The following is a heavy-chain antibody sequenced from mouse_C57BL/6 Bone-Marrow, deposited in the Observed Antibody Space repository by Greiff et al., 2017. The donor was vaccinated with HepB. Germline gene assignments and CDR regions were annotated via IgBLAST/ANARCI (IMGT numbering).Heavy chain of an antibody. CDR1: GFTFSSYT. Sequence: DVMLVESGGGLVKPGGSLKLSCAASGFTFSSYTMSWVRQTPEKRLEWVATISGGGGNTYYPDSVKGRFTISRDNAKNTLYLQMSSLRSEDTALYYCARKDYIDYWGQGTTLTVSS. V-gene: IGHV5-9*01. CDR3: ARKDYIDY. CDR2: ISGGGGNT. D-gene: IGHD2-12*01. J-gene: IGHJ2*01.